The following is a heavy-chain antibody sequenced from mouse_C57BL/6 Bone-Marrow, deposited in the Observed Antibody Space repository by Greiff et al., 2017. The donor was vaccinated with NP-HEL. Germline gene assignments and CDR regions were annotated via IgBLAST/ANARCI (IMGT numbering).Heavy chain of an antibody. CDR3: ATSTMVTRFAY. D-gene: IGHD2-2*01. V-gene: IGHV1-81*01. Sequence: VQLQQSGAELARPGASVKLSCKASGYTFTSYGISWVKQRTGQGLEWIGEIYPRSGNTYYNEKFKGKATLTADKSSSTAYMELRSLTSEDSAVYFCATSTMVTRFAYWGQGTLVTVSA. CDR1: GYTFTSYG. CDR2: IYPRSGNT. J-gene: IGHJ3*01.